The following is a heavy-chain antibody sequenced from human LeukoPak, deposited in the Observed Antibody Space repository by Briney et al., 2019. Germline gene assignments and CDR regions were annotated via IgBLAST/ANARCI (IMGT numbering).Heavy chain of an antibody. CDR3: ASGGCAYCFLVV. CDR1: AASITSGSYY. CDR2: IYTSGST. J-gene: IGHJ6*03. V-gene: IGHV4-61*02. Sequence: SQTLSLTCTLYAASITSGSYYWSWIRQPAGKGLEWIGRIYTSGSTNYNPSLKSRVTISVDTSKNKFTLKLSSVTAAHTAVYYCASGGCAYCFLVVWGKGTTV. D-gene: IGHD6-19*01.